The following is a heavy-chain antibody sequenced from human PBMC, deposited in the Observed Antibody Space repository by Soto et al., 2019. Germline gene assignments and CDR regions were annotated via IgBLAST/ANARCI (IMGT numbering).Heavy chain of an antibody. J-gene: IGHJ4*02. CDR3: ARLVDESSSWYDY. CDR1: GGSISSSSYY. D-gene: IGHD6-13*01. Sequence: SETLSLTCTVSGGSISSSSYYWGWIRQPPGKGLEWIGSIYYSGSTYYNPSLKSRVTISVDTSKNQFSLKLSSVTAADTAVYYCARLVDESSSWYDYWGQGTLVTVSS. V-gene: IGHV4-39*01. CDR2: IYYSGST.